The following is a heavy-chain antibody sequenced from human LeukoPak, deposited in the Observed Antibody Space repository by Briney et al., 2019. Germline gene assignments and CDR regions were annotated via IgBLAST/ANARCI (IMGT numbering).Heavy chain of an antibody. V-gene: IGHV4-30-4*08. CDR1: GGSISSGDYY. CDR3: ARQSIAARGYYYYMDV. Sequence: SQTLSLTCTVSGGSISSGDYYWSWIRQPPGKRLEWIGEINHSGSTNYNPSLKSRVTISVDTSKNQFSLKLSSVTAADTAVYYCARQSIAARGYYYYMDVWGKGTTVTVSS. J-gene: IGHJ6*03. D-gene: IGHD6-6*01. CDR2: INHSGST.